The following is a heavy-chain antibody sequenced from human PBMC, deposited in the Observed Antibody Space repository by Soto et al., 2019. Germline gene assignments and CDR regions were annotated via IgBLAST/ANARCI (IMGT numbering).Heavy chain of an antibody. V-gene: IGHV3-30-3*01. J-gene: IGHJ2*01. CDR1: GFTFSTYA. Sequence: QVQLVESGGGVVQPGRSLRLSCTASGFTFSTYAMQWVRQAPGKGLEWVAVVSFEGGTQIYADSVKGRFTISRDNSKNSQYLQMSSLTTEDAAIYYCARENYYGGHVISSLDLWGRGTLVSVSP. D-gene: IGHD3-22*01. CDR2: VSFEGGTQ. CDR3: ARENYYGGHVISSLDL.